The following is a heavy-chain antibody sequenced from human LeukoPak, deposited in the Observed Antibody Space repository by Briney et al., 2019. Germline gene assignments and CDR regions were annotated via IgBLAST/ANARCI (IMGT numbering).Heavy chain of an antibody. J-gene: IGHJ4*02. CDR3: ARAETSNYDFCSGYQYYFDY. Sequence: PSDTLALTCAVSGYSISSDYYWGWIRQPPGKGLEWIRSIYHSGSTYYNPSLKSRVTISVDTSKNQFSLKLSSVTAADTAVYYCARAETSNYDFCSGYQYYFDYWGQGTLVTVSS. CDR1: GYSISSDYY. V-gene: IGHV4-38-2*01. CDR2: IYHSGST. D-gene: IGHD3-3*01.